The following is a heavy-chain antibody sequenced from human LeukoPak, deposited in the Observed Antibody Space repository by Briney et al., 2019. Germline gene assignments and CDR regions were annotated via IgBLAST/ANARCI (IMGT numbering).Heavy chain of an antibody. CDR3: ARDRGPSYCTSTTCRTLDW. Sequence: ASVKVSCKASGFTFNSYGLSWVRQAPGQGLEWMGWISAHNGDTSYAQRFQGRLTMTTDTATSTAYMELRSLTSGDTAVYYCARDRGPSYCTSTTCRTLDWWGQGTLVTVSS. J-gene: IGHJ4*02. CDR1: GFTFNSYG. CDR2: ISAHNGDT. D-gene: IGHD2-2*01. V-gene: IGHV1-18*01.